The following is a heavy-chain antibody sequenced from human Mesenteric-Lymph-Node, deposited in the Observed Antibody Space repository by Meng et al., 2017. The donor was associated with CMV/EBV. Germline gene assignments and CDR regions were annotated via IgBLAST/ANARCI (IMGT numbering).Heavy chain of an antibody. D-gene: IGHD2-2*01. J-gene: IGHJ6*02. V-gene: IGHV3-30*04. CDR3: ARADTVVPATSYYYYGMDV. CDR2: VSFDGRNK. CDR1: GFTFSSNS. Sequence: GESLKISCAASGFTFSSNSLHWVRQAPGKGLEWVTMVSFDGRNKYYADSVKGRFTISRDNSQNTLYLQMNSLRAEDTAVYYCARADTVVPATSYYYYGMDVWGQGTTVTVSS.